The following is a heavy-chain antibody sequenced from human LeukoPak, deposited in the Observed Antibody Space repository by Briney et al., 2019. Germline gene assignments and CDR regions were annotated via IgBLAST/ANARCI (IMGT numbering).Heavy chain of an antibody. CDR3: ARGFNFDY. CDR1: GFTFSSFW. CDR2: IKEVGGET. V-gene: IGHV3-7*01. J-gene: IGHJ4*02. Sequence: PGGSLRLSCAASGFTFSSFWMSWVRQAPGKGLEWVANIKEVGGETYYVGSVKGRFTISRDDARNSLYLQMNSLRAEDTAVYFCARGFNFDYWGQGTLVTVSS.